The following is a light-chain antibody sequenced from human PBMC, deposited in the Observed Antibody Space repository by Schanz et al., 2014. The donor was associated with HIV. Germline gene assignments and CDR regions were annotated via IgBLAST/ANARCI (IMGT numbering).Light chain of an antibody. CDR2: DTS. J-gene: IGKJ1*01. V-gene: IGKV3-20*01. CDR1: QSVTSNL. Sequence: EIVLTQSPGTLSLSPGERAALSCRASQSVTSNLLAWYQQKPGQAPRLLIYDTSGRATGIPDRFSGSESGTDFTLTISRVEPEDYAVYHCQQYGSLPWTFGQGTKVEVK. CDR3: QQYGSLPWT.